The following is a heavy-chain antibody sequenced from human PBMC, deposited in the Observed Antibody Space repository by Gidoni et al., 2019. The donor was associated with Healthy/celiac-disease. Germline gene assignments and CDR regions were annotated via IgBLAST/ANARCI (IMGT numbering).Heavy chain of an antibody. CDR1: GFTVCSHY. Sequence: EVQLVESGRGLVQPGGSLRLSCAASGFTVCSHYMSWVRQAPGKGLEWVSVIYSGGSTYYADSVKGRFTISRDNSKNTLYLQMNSLRAEDTAVYYCARGGYYYDSSGYYPPLDWGQGTLVTVSS. J-gene: IGHJ4*02. D-gene: IGHD3-22*01. CDR3: ARGGYYYDSSGYYPPLD. CDR2: IYSGGST. V-gene: IGHV3-66*01.